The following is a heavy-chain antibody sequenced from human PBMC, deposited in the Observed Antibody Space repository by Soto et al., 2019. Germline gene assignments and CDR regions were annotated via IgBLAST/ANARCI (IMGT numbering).Heavy chain of an antibody. Sequence: QVQLVQSGAEVKKPGASVKVSCKPSGYTFTSYGISWVRQAPGQGLEWMGLISAYNGNTNYAQKLQGRVTMTTDTPTSSADMGLRSLRSDDTAVYYCARGILKLGYDAFDIWGQGTMFTVSS. V-gene: IGHV1-18*01. CDR2: ISAYNGNT. D-gene: IGHD1-26*01. CDR3: ARGILKLGYDAFDI. CDR1: GYTFTSYG. J-gene: IGHJ3*02.